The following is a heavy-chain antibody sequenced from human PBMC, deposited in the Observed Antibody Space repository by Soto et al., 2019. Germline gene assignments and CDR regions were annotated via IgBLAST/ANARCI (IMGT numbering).Heavy chain of an antibody. J-gene: IGHJ6*02. Sequence: EVQLLESGGGLVQPGGSLRLSCAASGFTFSSYAMSWVRQAPGKGLAWVSAISGSGGSTYYADSVKGRFTISRDNSKNTLYLQMNSLRAEDTAVYYCAKDLAYYDFWSGYYTDYYYGMDVWGQGTTVTVSS. CDR2: ISGSGGST. V-gene: IGHV3-23*01. CDR3: AKDLAYYDFWSGYYTDYYYGMDV. D-gene: IGHD3-3*01. CDR1: GFTFSSYA.